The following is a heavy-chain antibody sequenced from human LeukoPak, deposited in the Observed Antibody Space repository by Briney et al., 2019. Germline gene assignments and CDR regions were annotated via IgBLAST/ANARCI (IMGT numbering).Heavy chain of an antibody. Sequence: GASVKVSCKASGYTFTSYGISWVRQAPGQGLEWMGWISAYNGNTNYAQKLQGRVTMTTDTSTSTAYMELRSLRSDDTAVYYCARDGPRDFWSGYLYYYMDVWGKGTTVTVSS. D-gene: IGHD3-3*01. CDR2: ISAYNGNT. J-gene: IGHJ6*03. CDR1: GYTFTSYG. CDR3: ARDGPRDFWSGYLYYYMDV. V-gene: IGHV1-18*01.